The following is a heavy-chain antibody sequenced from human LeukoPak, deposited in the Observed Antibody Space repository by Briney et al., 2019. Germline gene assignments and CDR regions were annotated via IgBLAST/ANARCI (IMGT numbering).Heavy chain of an antibody. CDR2: IFTSGST. CDR1: GGSISSYY. Sequence: SETLSLTCTVSGGSISSYYWSWIRQPAGKGLEWIGRIFTSGSTNYNPSLKSRVTMSVDTSKNQFSLKLSSVTAADTAVYYCARDALGYQLHDAFDIWGQGTMVTVSS. D-gene: IGHD2-2*01. J-gene: IGHJ3*02. V-gene: IGHV4-4*07. CDR3: ARDALGYQLHDAFDI.